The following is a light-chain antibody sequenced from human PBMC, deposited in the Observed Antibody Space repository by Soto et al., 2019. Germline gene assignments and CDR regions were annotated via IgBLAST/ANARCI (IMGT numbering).Light chain of an antibody. CDR2: DTD. J-gene: IGLJ3*02. CDR1: PGTVTTSHY. Sequence: QAVVTQEPSLTVSPGGTVTFTCGSSPGTVTTSHYPYWFQQKPGQAPRTRIYDTDNKHSWTPARFSGSLVGGKPALTLSGAQPEDEADYYCSLSYSGLRVFGRGTKLTVL. V-gene: IGLV7-46*01. CDR3: SLSYSGLRV.